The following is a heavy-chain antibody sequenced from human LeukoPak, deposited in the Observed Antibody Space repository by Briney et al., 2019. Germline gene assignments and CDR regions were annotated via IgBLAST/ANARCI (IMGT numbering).Heavy chain of an antibody. D-gene: IGHD3-22*01. J-gene: IGHJ4*02. V-gene: IGHV4-30-4*01. CDR2: IYYSGST. Sequence: SETLSLTCTVSGVSISSGDYYWSWIRQPPGKGPEWIGYIYYSGSTYYNPSLKSRVTISVDTSKNQFSLKLSSVTAADTAVYYCARVEVEYYYDSSGYYRFDYWGQRTLVTVSS. CDR1: GVSISSGDYY. CDR3: ARVEVEYYYDSSGYYRFDY.